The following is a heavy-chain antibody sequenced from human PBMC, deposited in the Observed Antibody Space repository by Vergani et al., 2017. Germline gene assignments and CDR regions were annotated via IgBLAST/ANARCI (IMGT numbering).Heavy chain of an antibody. V-gene: IGHV3-9*01. J-gene: IGHJ4*02. CDR1: GFTFDDYA. D-gene: IGHD3-3*01. Sequence: EVQLVESGGGLVQPGRSLRLSCAASGFTFDDYAMHWVRQAPGKGLEWVSGISWNSGSIGYADSVKGRFTISRDNAKNSLYLQMNSLRAEDTALYYCAKDINDCWSGSTEVGYFDYWGQGTLVTVSS. CDR2: ISWNSGSI. CDR3: AKDINDCWSGSTEVGYFDY.